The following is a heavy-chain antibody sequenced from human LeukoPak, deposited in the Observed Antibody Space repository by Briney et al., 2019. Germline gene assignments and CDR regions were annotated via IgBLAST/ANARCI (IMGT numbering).Heavy chain of an antibody. CDR3: TYKRRHCSGGSCYSQPRNY. D-gene: IGHD2-15*01. J-gene: IGHJ4*02. V-gene: IGHV3-23*01. CDR1: GFTFSSYA. CDR2: ISGSGGST. Sequence: GGSLRLSCAASGFTFSSYAMSWVRQAPGKGLEWVSAISGSGGSTYYADSVKGRFTISRDNSKNTLYLQMNSLRAEDTAVYYCTYKRRHCSGGSCYSQPRNYWGQGTLVTVSS.